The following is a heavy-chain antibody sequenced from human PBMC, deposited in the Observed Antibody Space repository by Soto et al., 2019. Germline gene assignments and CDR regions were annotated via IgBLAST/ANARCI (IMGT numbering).Heavy chain of an antibody. CDR1: EFSVGNAW. CDR3: TREAGILGYSDSGGYYAFDY. CDR2: IKSETDGGTT. Sequence: GGSLRLSCAASEFSVGNAWMRWVRQAPGKGLEWVGRIKSETDGGTTDYAAPVKGRFTISRDGSKSIAYLQMNSLKTEDTALYYCTREAGILGYSDSGGYYAFDYWGQGTLVTVSS. J-gene: IGHJ4*02. V-gene: IGHV3-15*01. D-gene: IGHD3-22*01.